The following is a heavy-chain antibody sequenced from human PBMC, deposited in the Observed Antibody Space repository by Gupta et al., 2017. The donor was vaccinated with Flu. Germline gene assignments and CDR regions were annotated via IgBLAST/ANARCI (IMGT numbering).Heavy chain of an antibody. CDR2: INTKSGNP. V-gene: IGHV7-4-1*02. CDR1: GYYFNSQG. Sequence: QVQLVQSGSEFKKPGASVKVSCKASGYYFNSQGISWVRQAPGQGLEWMGWINTKSGNPTYAQAFTGRFVFSLDTSVTTAYLDVTSLKAEDTAVYYCVREPALLDYWGQRTLVTVSS. J-gene: IGHJ4*02. CDR3: VREPALLDY.